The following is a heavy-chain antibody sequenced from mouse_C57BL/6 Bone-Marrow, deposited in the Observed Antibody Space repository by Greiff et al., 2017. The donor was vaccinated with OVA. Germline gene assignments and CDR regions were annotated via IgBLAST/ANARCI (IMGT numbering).Heavy chain of an antibody. D-gene: IGHD2-3*01. CDR3: ARWLLGWFHYFDY. V-gene: IGHV1-72*01. Sequence: QVHVKQPGAELVKPGASVKLSCKASGYTFTSYWMHWVKQRPGRGLEWIGRIDPNSGGTKYNEKFKSKATLTVDKPSSTAYMQLSSLTSEDSAVYYCARWLLGWFHYFDYWGQGTTLTVSS. J-gene: IGHJ2*01. CDR2: IDPNSGGT. CDR1: GYTFTSYW.